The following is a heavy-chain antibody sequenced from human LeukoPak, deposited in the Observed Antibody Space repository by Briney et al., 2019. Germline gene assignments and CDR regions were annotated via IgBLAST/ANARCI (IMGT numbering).Heavy chain of an antibody. D-gene: IGHD6-19*01. J-gene: IGHJ4*02. CDR1: GFSFSLHA. V-gene: IGHV3-23*01. Sequence: GGSLRLSCEASGFSFSLHAMNWVRQAPGKGREWVSAITDTGNIYYADSVKGRFTISRDTSKSTLFLQMNSLRAEDTALYYCARRGAGSGGLDYWGQGTLVTVSS. CDR3: ARRGAGSGGLDY. CDR2: ITDTGNI.